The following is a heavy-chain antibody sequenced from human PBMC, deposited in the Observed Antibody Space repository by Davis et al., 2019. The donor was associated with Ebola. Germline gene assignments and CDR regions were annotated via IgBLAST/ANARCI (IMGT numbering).Heavy chain of an antibody. CDR3: ASFYHSVAGTLGGYFDL. Sequence: PGGSLRLSCAASGFTFSSYWMSWVRQAPGKGLKWVANIKQDGSEKYYVDSVKGRFTISRDNAKNSLYLQMNSLRAEDTDVYYCASFYHSVAGTLGGYFDLWGRGTLVTVSS. V-gene: IGHV3-7*01. J-gene: IGHJ2*01. CDR2: IKQDGSEK. D-gene: IGHD6-19*01. CDR1: GFTFSSYW.